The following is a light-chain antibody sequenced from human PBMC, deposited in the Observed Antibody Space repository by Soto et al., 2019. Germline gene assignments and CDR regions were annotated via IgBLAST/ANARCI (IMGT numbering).Light chain of an antibody. CDR3: QQYNNWPPWT. J-gene: IGKJ1*01. V-gene: IGKV3-15*01. CDR2: GAS. CDR1: QSVSND. Sequence: EIVLTQSPGTLSLSPGERATLSCRASQSVSNDLAWYQQRPGQAPRLLIYGASTRATGIPARFSGSGSETEFTLTISSLQSEDYAIYYCQQYNNWPPWTFGQGTKVDI.